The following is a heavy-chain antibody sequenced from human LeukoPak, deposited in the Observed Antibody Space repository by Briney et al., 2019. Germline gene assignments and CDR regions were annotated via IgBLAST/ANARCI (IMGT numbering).Heavy chain of an antibody. D-gene: IGHD1-26*01. Sequence: SETLSLTCAVSGGSITSSKYLWGWIRQPPGKGLEWIGSISYSGSTDYNPSLKSRVTISVDTSKNQFSLKLSSVTAADTAVYYCARDRGRELLAYNWFDPWGQGTLVTVSS. CDR1: GGSITSSKYL. J-gene: IGHJ5*02. V-gene: IGHV4-39*07. CDR2: ISYSGST. CDR3: ARDRGRELLAYNWFDP.